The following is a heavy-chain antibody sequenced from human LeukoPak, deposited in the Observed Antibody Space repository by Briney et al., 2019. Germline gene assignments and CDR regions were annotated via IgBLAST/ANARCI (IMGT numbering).Heavy chain of an antibody. J-gene: IGHJ5*02. V-gene: IGHV4-34*01. CDR2: INHSGST. CDR1: GGSFSDYY. Sequence: PSETLSLTCAVYGGSFSDYYWSWIRQPPGKGLEWIGEINHSGSTNYNPSLKSRVTISVDTSKNQFSLKLSSVIAADTAVYYCARGYRVPAASNWFDPWGQGTLVTVSS. D-gene: IGHD2-2*01. CDR3: ARGYRVPAASNWFDP.